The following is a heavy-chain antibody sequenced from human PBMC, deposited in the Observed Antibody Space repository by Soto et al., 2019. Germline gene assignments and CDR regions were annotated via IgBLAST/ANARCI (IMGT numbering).Heavy chain of an antibody. Sequence: PGGSLRLSCAASGFTFSSYGMHWVRQAPGQGLEWVAVISYDGSNKYYADSVKGRFTISRDNSKNTLYLQMNSLRAEDTAVYYCAKEDVVGYSGYDFYYYYGMDVWGQGT. CDR3: AKEDVVGYSGYDFYYYYGMDV. D-gene: IGHD5-12*01. CDR1: GFTFSSYG. CDR2: ISYDGSNK. J-gene: IGHJ6*02. V-gene: IGHV3-30*18.